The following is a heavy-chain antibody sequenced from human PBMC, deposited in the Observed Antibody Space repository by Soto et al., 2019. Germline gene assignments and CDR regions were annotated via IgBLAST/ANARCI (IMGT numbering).Heavy chain of an antibody. CDR3: ARDGCGTGMTRILDF. Sequence: QVQLVQSGTEVTKPGSSVQVSCKLSRGTFGHNGISRVRQFPGQGLEWLGGIIPVYGTVNYALKFLGKVSITAEKSTSTPYMELRGLRPDETALYYCARDGCGTGMTRILDFWGQGTLIHVSS. CDR2: IIPVYGTV. CDR1: RGTFGHNG. V-gene: IGHV1-69*14. J-gene: IGHJ4*02. D-gene: IGHD1-1*01.